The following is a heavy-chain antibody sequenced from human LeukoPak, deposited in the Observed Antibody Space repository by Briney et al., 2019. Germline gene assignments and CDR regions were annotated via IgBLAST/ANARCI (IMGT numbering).Heavy chain of an antibody. CDR1: GGSISSHY. Sequence: SETLSLTCTVPGGSISSHYWSWIRQPPGKGLEWIGYIYYSGSTNYNPSLKSRVTISVDTSKNQFSLKLSSVTAADTAVYYCARSPVYSSSSDAFDIWGQGTMVTVSS. CDR2: IYYSGST. J-gene: IGHJ3*02. D-gene: IGHD6-6*01. V-gene: IGHV4-59*11. CDR3: ARSPVYSSSSDAFDI.